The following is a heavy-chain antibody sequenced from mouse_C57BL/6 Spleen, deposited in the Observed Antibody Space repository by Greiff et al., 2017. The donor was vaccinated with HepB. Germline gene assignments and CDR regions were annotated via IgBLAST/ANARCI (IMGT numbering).Heavy chain of an antibody. Sequence: QVQLQQPGTELVKPGASVKLSCKASGYAFSSSWMNWVKQRPGKGLEWIGRIYPGDGDTNYNGKFKGKATLTADKSSSTAYMQLSSLTSEDSAVYFCARASLTGTGDWFAYWGQGTLVTVAA. CDR3: ARASLTGTGDWFAY. CDR2: IYPGDGDT. V-gene: IGHV1-82*01. CDR1: GYAFSSSW. J-gene: IGHJ3*01. D-gene: IGHD4-1*01.